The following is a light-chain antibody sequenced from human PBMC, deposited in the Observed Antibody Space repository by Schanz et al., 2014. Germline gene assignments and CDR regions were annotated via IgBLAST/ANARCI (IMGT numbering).Light chain of an antibody. CDR1: QSVSSN. CDR3: QQYNIWPLT. J-gene: IGKJ4*01. CDR2: GAS. Sequence: EIVMTQSPATLSVSPGERATLSCRASQSVSSNLSWYQQKPGQAPRLLIYGASTMATGSPARFSGSGSGTEFTLTISSLQSEDFAVYHCQQYNIWPLTFGGGTKVEIK. V-gene: IGKV3-15*01.